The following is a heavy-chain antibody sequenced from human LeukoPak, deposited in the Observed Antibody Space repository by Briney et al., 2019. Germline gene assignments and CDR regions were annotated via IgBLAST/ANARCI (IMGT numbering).Heavy chain of an antibody. Sequence: GASVKVSCKASGYTFTSYDINWVRQATGQGGECMGWMNPNSGNTGYAQKFRGRVTITRNTSISKAYMELSSLRSEDTAVHYCARGLRFYYYYMDFWRKVTTVTVSS. CDR2: MNPNSGNT. D-gene: IGHD4-17*01. CDR1: GYTFTSYD. V-gene: IGHV1-8*03. CDR3: ARGLRFYYYYMDF. J-gene: IGHJ6*03.